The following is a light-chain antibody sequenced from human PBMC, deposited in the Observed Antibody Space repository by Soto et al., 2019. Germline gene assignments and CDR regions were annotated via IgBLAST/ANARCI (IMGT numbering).Light chain of an antibody. Sequence: QSALTQPASVSGSPGQSITISCTGTSSDICRYNLVSWYQQHPGKAPKLIIYEDIERPSGVSDRLSGSKSGNTASLTISGLQTEDEADYYCCSYAGGASVVFGGGTKLTVL. CDR2: EDI. J-gene: IGLJ2*01. CDR1: SSDICRYNL. CDR3: CSYAGGASVV. V-gene: IGLV2-23*01.